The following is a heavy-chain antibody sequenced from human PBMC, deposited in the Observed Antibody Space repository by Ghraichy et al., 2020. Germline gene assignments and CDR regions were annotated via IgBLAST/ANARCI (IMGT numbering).Heavy chain of an antibody. J-gene: IGHJ3*02. V-gene: IGHV1-69*02. CDR2: IIPILGIA. D-gene: IGHD6-19*01. CDR3: AADPRAGIFMVDAFDI. CDR1: GGTFSSYT. Sequence: SVKVSCKASGGTFSSYTISWVRQAPGQGLEWMGRIIPILGIANYAQKFQGRVTITADKSTSTAYMELSSLRSEDTAVYYCAADPRAGIFMVDAFDIWGQGTMVTVSS.